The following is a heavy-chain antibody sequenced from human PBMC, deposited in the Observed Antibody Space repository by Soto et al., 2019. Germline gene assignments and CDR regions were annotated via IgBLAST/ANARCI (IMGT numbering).Heavy chain of an antibody. CDR2: IYYSGST. V-gene: IGHV4-59*08. Sequence: QVQLQESGPGLVKPSETLSLTCTVSGDSISSYFWSWIRQPPGKGLEWIGYIYYSGSTDYNPSLKSRVTISVDTSKNQVSLRLSSVTSAAAAVYYCAGLHCIGGSCYLDPWGQGTLVAVSS. CDR3: AGLHCIGGSCYLDP. CDR1: GDSISSYF. J-gene: IGHJ5*02. D-gene: IGHD2-15*01.